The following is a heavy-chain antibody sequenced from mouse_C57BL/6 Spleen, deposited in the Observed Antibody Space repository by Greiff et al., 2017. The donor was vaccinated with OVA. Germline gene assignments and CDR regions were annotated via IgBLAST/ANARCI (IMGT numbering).Heavy chain of an antibody. CDR3: ARREDGNPFDY. V-gene: IGHV1-59*01. Sequence: VQLQQPGAELVRPGTSVKLSCKASGYTFTSYWMHWVKQRPGQGLEWIGVIDPSDSYTNYNQKFKGKATLTVDTSSSTAYMQLRSLTSEDSAVYYCARREDGNPFDYWGQGTTLTVSS. CDR1: GYTFTSYW. J-gene: IGHJ2*01. CDR2: IDPSDSYT. D-gene: IGHD2-1*01.